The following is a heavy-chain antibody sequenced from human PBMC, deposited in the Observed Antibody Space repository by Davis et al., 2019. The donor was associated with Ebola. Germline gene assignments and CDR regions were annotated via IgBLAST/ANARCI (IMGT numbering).Heavy chain of an antibody. CDR3: ASRDGYNYRPVGMDV. Sequence: PGGSLRLSCAASGFTFSSYGMHWVRQAPGKGLEWVAVIWYDGSNKYYADSVKGQFTISRDNSKNTLYLQMNSLRAEDTAVYYCASRDGYNYRPVGMDVWGQGTTVTVSS. D-gene: IGHD5-24*01. J-gene: IGHJ6*02. CDR1: GFTFSSYG. V-gene: IGHV3-33*01. CDR2: IWYDGSNK.